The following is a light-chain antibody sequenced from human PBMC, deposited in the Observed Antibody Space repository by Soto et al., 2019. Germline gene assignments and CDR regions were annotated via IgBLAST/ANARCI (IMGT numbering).Light chain of an antibody. J-gene: IGKJ1*01. CDR1: QSVSRH. CDR3: QQRSNWPWT. V-gene: IGKV3-11*01. CDR2: DAS. Sequence: EIVLTQSPATLSLSPGERATLSCRASQSVSRHLAWYQQKPGQAPRLLIYDASNRAAGIPARFSGSGSGPGFTLTISSLEPEDFAVYYCQQRSNWPWTFGQGTKVDIK.